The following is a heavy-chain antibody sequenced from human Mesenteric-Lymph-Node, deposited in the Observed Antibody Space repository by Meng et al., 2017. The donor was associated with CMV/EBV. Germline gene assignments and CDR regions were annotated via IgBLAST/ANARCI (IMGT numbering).Heavy chain of an antibody. V-gene: IGHV1-8*01. CDR2: MNPNRGST. J-gene: IGHJ6*02. D-gene: IGHD2-2*03. CDR1: GYTFTSYD. Sequence: ASVKVSCKASGYTFTSYDINWVRQATGQGLEWMGRMNPNRGSTGYAQNFQGRVTMTRDTSISTAYMELSSLRSEDTAVYYCARTWILSYYYYGMDVWGQGTTVTVSS. CDR3: ARTWILSYYYYGMDV.